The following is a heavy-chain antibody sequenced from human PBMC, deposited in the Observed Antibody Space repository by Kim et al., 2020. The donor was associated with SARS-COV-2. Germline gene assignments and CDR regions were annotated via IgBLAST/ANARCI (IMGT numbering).Heavy chain of an antibody. V-gene: IGHV1-2*06. CDR3: ARVFSLIAAAGGY. D-gene: IGHD6-13*01. CDR2: INPNSGGT. CDR1: GYTFTGYY. Sequence: ASVKVSCKASGYTFTGYYMHWVRQAPGQGLEWMGRINPNSGGTNYAQKFQGRVTMTRDTSISTAYMELSRLRSDDTAVYYCARVFSLIAAAGGYWGQGTLVTVSS. J-gene: IGHJ4*02.